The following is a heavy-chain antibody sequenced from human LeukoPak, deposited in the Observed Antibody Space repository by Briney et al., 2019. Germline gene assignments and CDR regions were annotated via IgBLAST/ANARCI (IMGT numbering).Heavy chain of an antibody. D-gene: IGHD3-9*01. J-gene: IGHJ4*02. CDR3: ARVGDILTGYPYYFDY. CDR2: ISAYNGNT. CDR1: GYTFTSFG. Sequence: ASVKVSCKASGYTFTSFGISWVRQAPGQGLEWMGWISAYNGNTKFAQKLQGRVTMTTDTSTSTAYMELRSLRSDDTAVYHCARVGDILTGYPYYFDYWGQGTLVTVSS. V-gene: IGHV1-18*01.